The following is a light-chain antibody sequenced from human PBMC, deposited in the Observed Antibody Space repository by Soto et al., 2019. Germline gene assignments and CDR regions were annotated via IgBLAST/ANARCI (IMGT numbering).Light chain of an antibody. CDR3: QQYGSSPLFT. J-gene: IGKJ3*01. Sequence: EIVLTQSPGTLSLFPGDRATLSCRASQSVSSSYLAWYQQKPGQALRLLIYGASSRATGIPDRFSGSGSGTDFTLTISRLEPEDFAVYYCQQYGSSPLFTFGPGTKVDIK. CDR1: QSVSSSY. CDR2: GAS. V-gene: IGKV3-20*01.